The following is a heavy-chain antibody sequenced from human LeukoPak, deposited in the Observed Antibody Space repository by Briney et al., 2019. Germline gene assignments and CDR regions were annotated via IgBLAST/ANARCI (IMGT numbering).Heavy chain of an antibody. V-gene: IGHV3-33*01. D-gene: IGHD7-27*01. CDR3: ARDLTGDLDY. CDR2: IWYDGSNK. Sequence: GSLRLSCAASGFTFSSYGMHWVRQAPVKGLEWVAVIWYDGSNKYYADSVKGRFTISRDNSKNTLYLQMNSLRAEDTAVYYYARDLTGDLDYWGQGTLVTVSS. J-gene: IGHJ4*02. CDR1: GFTFSSYG.